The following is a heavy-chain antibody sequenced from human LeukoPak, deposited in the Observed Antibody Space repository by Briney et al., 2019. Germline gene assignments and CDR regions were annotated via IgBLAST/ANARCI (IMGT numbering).Heavy chain of an antibody. CDR3: ASDPQLVRGWFDP. Sequence: ASVKVSCKASGYTFTGYYMHWVRQAPGQGLEWMGWINPNSGGTNYAQKVQGRVTMTRDTSISTAYMELSRLRSDDTAVYYCASDPQLVRGWFDPWGQGTLVTVSS. CDR1: GYTFTGYY. J-gene: IGHJ5*02. D-gene: IGHD6-6*01. CDR2: INPNSGGT. V-gene: IGHV1-2*02.